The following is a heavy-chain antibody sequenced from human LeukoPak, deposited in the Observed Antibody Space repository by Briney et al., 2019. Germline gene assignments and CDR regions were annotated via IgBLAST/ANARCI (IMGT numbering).Heavy chain of an antibody. J-gene: IGHJ4*02. CDR2: VSGSGDNT. Sequence: GGSLRLSCAASGFAFNNYAMTWVRQAPGKGLEWVSVVSGSGDNTNYADSVKGRFTISRDNSKNTLFLQMNSLRTEDTAVYYCTRLSRYGNRWYYVDYWGQGTLVTVSS. V-gene: IGHV3-23*01. D-gene: IGHD6-13*01. CDR3: TRLSRYGNRWYYVDY. CDR1: GFAFNNYA.